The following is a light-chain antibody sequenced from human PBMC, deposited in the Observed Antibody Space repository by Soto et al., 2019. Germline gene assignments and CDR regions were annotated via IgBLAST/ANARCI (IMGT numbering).Light chain of an antibody. CDR1: QSISFW. V-gene: IGKV1-5*01. J-gene: IGKJ1*01. Sequence: DIQMTQFPSTLSASVGDSVTITCRASQSISFWLAWYQQKPGKAPKLLIYDASTLQSGVPSRFSGSGSGTEFTLSISRLQPDEFATYFCQQYDSDLWTFGQGTKVETK. CDR3: QQYDSDLWT. CDR2: DAS.